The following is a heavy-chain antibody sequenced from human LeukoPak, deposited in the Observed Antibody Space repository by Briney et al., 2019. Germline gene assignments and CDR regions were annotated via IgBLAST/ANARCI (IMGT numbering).Heavy chain of an antibody. Sequence: GASVKVSCKASGYTFTSYGISWVRQAPGKGLEWVSAISGSGGSTYYADSVKGRFTISRDNSKNTLYLQMNSLRAEDTAVYYCAKLLEPAMIVVVINEYYFDYWGQGTLVTVSS. CDR2: ISGSGGST. J-gene: IGHJ4*02. D-gene: IGHD3-22*01. CDR3: AKLLEPAMIVVVINEYYFDY. CDR1: GYTFTSYG. V-gene: IGHV3-23*01.